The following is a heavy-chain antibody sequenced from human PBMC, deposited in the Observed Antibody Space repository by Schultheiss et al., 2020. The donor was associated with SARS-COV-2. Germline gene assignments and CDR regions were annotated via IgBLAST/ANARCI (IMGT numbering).Heavy chain of an antibody. Sequence: GSLRLSCAVYGGSFSGYYWSWIRQPPGKGLEWIGEINHSGSTNYNPSLKSRVTISVDTSKNQFSLKLSSVTAADTAVYYCARDMLDQAFYYYYGMDVWGQGTTVTVSS. V-gene: IGHV4-34*01. J-gene: IGHJ6*02. CDR3: ARDMLDQAFYYYYGMDV. CDR1: GGSFSGYY. D-gene: IGHD2-8*01. CDR2: INHSGST.